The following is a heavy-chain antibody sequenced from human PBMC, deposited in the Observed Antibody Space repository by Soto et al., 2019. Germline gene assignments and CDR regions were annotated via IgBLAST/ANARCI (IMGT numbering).Heavy chain of an antibody. CDR1: GGCFSSSSYY. D-gene: IGHD1-26*01. J-gene: IGHJ4*02. CDR3: ARQPVGANFDY. CDR2: IYYSGST. Sequence: SETLSVTCSVSGGCFSSSSYYWGLIRQPPGKGLEWIGSIYYSGSTYYNPSLKSRVTISVDTSKNQFSLKLSSVTAADTAVYYCARQPVGANFDYWGQGTLVTVSS. V-gene: IGHV4-39*01.